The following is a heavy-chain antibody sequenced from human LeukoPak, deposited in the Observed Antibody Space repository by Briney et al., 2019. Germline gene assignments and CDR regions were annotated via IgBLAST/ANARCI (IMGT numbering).Heavy chain of an antibody. CDR1: GFHVRNNY. J-gene: IGHJ3*02. CDR2: LYNNGGT. D-gene: IGHD3-9*01. Sequence: GGSLRLSCAASGFHVRNNYMSWVRQAPGKGLEWASILYNNGGTDYADSVRGRFAISRDNSKNTLYLQMNGLRVEDTAIYYCARDAGLDAFDIWGQGTMVGVSS. CDR3: ARDAGLDAFDI. V-gene: IGHV3-66*01.